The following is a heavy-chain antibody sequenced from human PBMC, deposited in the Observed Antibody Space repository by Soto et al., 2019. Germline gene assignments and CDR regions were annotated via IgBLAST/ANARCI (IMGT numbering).Heavy chain of an antibody. D-gene: IGHD1-26*01. CDR2: MQPSTGRT. CDR1: GYSFTSLD. V-gene: IGHV1-8*01. J-gene: IGHJ4*02. CDR3: ARGVSAGVDY. Sequence: QVQLVQSGAEVREPGASVKVSCKASGYSFTSLDINWVRQTAGQGLEWMGWMQPSTGRTGYAQKFQGRVTMTRDTSINTAYMELTTLTSHDTAFYYCARGVSAGVDYWGQGNLVTVSS.